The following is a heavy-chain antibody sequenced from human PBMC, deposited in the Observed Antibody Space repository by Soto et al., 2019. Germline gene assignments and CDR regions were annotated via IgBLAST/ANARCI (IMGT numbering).Heavy chain of an antibody. CDR2: IYYSGST. Sequence: QVQLQESGPGLVKPSQTLSLTCTVSGGSISSGDYYWSWIRQPPGKGLEWIGYIYYSGSTYYNPSPKSRSNLSVGTAKNPFSPKLSSVTAADTAVYYRARDVRGSYFDYWGQGTLVTVSS. CDR3: ARDVRGSYFDY. D-gene: IGHD3-16*01. CDR1: GGSISSGDYY. V-gene: IGHV4-30-4*01. J-gene: IGHJ4*02.